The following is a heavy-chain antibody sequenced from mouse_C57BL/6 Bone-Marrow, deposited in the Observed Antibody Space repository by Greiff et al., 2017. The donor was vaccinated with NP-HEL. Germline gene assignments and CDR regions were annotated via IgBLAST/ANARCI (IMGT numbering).Heavy chain of an antibody. CDR3: ARGPPYYFDY. CDR1: GYTFTSYW. Sequence: QVQLQQSGAELVRPGTSVKLSCKASGYTFTSYWMHWVKQRPGQGLEWIGVIDPSDSYTNYNQKFKGKATLTVDTSSSTAYMQLSSLTSEDSAVYYCARGPPYYFDYWGQGTTLTVSS. J-gene: IGHJ2*01. V-gene: IGHV1-59*01. CDR2: IDPSDSYT.